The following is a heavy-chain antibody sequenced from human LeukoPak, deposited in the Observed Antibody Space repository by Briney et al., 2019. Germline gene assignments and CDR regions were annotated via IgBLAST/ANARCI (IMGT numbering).Heavy chain of an antibody. V-gene: IGHV1-69*13. CDR1: GGTFSSYA. Sequence: GASVKVSCKASGGTFSSYAISWVRQAPGQGLEWMGGIIPIFGTANYAQKFQGRVTITADESTSTAYKELSSLRSEDTAVYYCARASSKWEPLSYWGQGTLVTVSS. CDR3: ARASSKWEPLSY. CDR2: IIPIFGTA. J-gene: IGHJ4*02. D-gene: IGHD1-26*01.